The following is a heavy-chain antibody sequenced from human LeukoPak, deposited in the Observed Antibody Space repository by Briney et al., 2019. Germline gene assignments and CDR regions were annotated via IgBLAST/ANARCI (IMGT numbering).Heavy chain of an antibody. CDR2: IIHIFGTA. Sequence: SVKVSCKASGGTFISYARSGVRQAPGRGLEGVGGIIHIFGTANSAQKFQGRVTITADDSTSTAYMELSSLRSEDTAVYYCARDRASGYYYELDYWGQGTLVTVSS. V-gene: IGHV1-69*13. CDR3: ARDRASGYYYELDY. D-gene: IGHD3-22*01. CDR1: GGTFISYA. J-gene: IGHJ4*02.